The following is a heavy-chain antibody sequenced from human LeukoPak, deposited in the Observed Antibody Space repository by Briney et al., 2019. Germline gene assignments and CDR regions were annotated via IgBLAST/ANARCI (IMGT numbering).Heavy chain of an antibody. CDR1: GGTFSSYA. D-gene: IGHD6-19*01. V-gene: IGHV1-69*05. J-gene: IGHJ5*02. CDR3: ARDSSGWYHWFDP. CDR2: IIPIFGTA. Sequence: SVKVSCKASGGTFSSYAISWVRQAPGQGLEWMGGIIPIFGTANYAQKFQGRVTITRNTSISTAYMELSSLRSEDTAVYYCARDSSGWYHWFDPWGQGTLVTVSS.